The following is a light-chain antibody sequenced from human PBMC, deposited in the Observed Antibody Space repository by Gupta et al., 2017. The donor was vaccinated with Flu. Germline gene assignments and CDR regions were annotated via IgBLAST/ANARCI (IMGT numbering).Light chain of an antibody. CDR2: AAS. CDR1: QGIRSY. V-gene: IGKV1-8*01. Sequence: SSLFASTGDRVTITCRASQGIRSYLAWYKQKPGKAPKLLIYAASTWQSGVTSRFSGSGSGTDLTLTISCRQSEDFATYYCQQYESYPLYTFGQGTKLEIK. CDR3: QQYESYPLYT. J-gene: IGKJ2*01.